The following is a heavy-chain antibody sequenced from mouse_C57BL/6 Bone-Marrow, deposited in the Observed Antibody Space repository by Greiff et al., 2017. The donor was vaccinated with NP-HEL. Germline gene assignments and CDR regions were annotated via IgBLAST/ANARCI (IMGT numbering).Heavy chain of an antibody. CDR3: AIRYPAWFAY. Sequence: QVQLQQSGAELARPGASVTLSCKASGYTFTSYGISWVKQRTGQGLEWIGEIYPRSGNTYYNEKFKGKATLTADKSSSTAYMELRSLTSEDSAVYFCAIRYPAWFAYWGQGTLVTVSA. V-gene: IGHV1-81*01. CDR2: IYPRSGNT. J-gene: IGHJ3*01. CDR1: GYTFTSYG. D-gene: IGHD1-1*01.